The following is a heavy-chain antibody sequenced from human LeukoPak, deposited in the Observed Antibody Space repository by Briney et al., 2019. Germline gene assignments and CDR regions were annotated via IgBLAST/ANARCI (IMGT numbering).Heavy chain of an antibody. Sequence: GALRLSCATSGFTFSGSAIHWVRQAPGKGLEWVAKIKQDGSEKYLVDSVKGRFTISRDNAKNSLYLQMNSLRAEDTAVYYCARAMDYWGQGTLVTVSS. J-gene: IGHJ4*02. V-gene: IGHV3-7*03. D-gene: IGHD2-2*01. CDR1: GFTFSGSA. CDR2: IKQDGSEK. CDR3: ARAMDY.